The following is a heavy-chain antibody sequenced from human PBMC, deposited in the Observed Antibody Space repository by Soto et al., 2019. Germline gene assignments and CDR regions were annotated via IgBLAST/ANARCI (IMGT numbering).Heavy chain of an antibody. CDR3: ARGVGYSYGGDAFDI. Sequence: SETLSLTFTVSGGSISIYYWIWILQPPGKGLEWIGYIYYSGSTNYNPSLKSRVTISVDTSKNQFSLKLSSVTAADTAVYYCARGVGYSYGGDAFDIWGQGTMVT. V-gene: IGHV4-59*01. CDR1: GGSISIYY. D-gene: IGHD5-18*01. J-gene: IGHJ3*02. CDR2: IYYSGST.